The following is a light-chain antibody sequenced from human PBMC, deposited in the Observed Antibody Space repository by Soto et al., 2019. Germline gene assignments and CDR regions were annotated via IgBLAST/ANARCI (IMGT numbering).Light chain of an antibody. CDR1: HSISTW. V-gene: IGKV1-5*03. CDR3: QQFKSYPLT. CDR2: KAS. Sequence: IQMTQSPSTLSASVGDRVTITCRASHSISTWLAWYQQKAGKAPRXLIYKASSLESGVPSRFSGIGSGTELTITISSLQPDDVATYYCQQFKSYPLTFGGGTKVDIK. J-gene: IGKJ4*01.